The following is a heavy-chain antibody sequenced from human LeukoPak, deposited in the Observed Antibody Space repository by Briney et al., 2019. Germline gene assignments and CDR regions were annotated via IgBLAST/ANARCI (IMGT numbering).Heavy chain of an antibody. J-gene: IGHJ4*02. D-gene: IGHD3-3*01. V-gene: IGHV3-74*01. CDR3: ARSYGDFWSGYYPYYFDY. CDR1: GLTFSSHW. Sequence: PGGSLRLSCAASGLTFSSHWMHWVRHAPGKGLVWVSRITNDGSSTTYADSVKGRFTISRDNAKNMLYLQVNSPRAEDTAVYYCARSYGDFWSGYYPYYFDYWGQGTLVTVSS. CDR2: ITNDGSST.